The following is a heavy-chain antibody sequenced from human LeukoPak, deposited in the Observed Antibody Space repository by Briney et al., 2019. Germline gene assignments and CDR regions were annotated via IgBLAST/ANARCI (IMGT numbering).Heavy chain of an antibody. Sequence: GGSLRLSCAASGFTFSSYDMSWVRPAPGKGLEWVSAISGSGSSTYYADSVKGRFTISRDNSKNTLYLQMNSLRAEDTAVYYCAKEGCRLLYYFDYWGQGTLVTVSS. CDR1: GFTFSSYD. CDR3: AKEGCRLLYYFDY. J-gene: IGHJ4*02. D-gene: IGHD2/OR15-2a*01. CDR2: ISGSGSST. V-gene: IGHV3-23*01.